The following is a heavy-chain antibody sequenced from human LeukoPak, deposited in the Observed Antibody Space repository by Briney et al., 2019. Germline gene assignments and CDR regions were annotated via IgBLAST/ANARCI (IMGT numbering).Heavy chain of an antibody. Sequence: PGGSLRLSCAASGFTFSSYSMNWVRQAPGKGLEWVSSISSSSSYIYYADSVKGRFTISRDNAKDSLYPQMNSLRAEDTAVYYCARDPTAVAGQYYFDYWGQGTLVTVSS. CDR2: ISSSSSYI. V-gene: IGHV3-21*01. CDR1: GFTFSSYS. D-gene: IGHD6-19*01. CDR3: ARDPTAVAGQYYFDY. J-gene: IGHJ4*02.